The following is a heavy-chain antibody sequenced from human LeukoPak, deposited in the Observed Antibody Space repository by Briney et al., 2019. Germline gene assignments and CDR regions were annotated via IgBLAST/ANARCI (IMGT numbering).Heavy chain of an antibody. J-gene: IGHJ4*02. D-gene: IGHD2-2*01. V-gene: IGHV3-30*02. Sequence: GGSLRLSCAASGFTFSSYGMHWVRQAPGKGLEWVAFIRYDGSNKYYADSVKGRFTISRDNSKNTLYLQMNSLRAEDTAVYYCANDCSSTSCVDYWGQGTLVTVSS. CDR3: ANDCSSTSCVDY. CDR2: IRYDGSNK. CDR1: GFTFSSYG.